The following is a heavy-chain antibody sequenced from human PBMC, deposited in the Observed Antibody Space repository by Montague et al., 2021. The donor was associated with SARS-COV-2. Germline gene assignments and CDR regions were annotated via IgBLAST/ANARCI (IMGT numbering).Heavy chain of an antibody. CDR1: GDSVSSNRAT. CDR3: TSGREGNYNVMDV. Sequence: CAISGDSVSSNRATWNSVRQSPSRGLQWQGRTYYRPKWNNDYAVSVRGRVTINPDTSKNQFSLQLNSVTPEDTAIYYCTSGREGNYNVMDVWGQGTTVTVAS. J-gene: IGHJ6*02. CDR2: TYYRPKWNN. V-gene: IGHV6-1*01. D-gene: IGHD1-1*01.